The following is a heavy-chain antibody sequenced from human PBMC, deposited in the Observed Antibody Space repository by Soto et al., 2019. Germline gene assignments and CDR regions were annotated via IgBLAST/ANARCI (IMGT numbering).Heavy chain of an antibody. D-gene: IGHD2-2*01. J-gene: IGHJ5*02. V-gene: IGHV3-15*07. CDR1: GFTFSNAW. CDR3: TTDVFVVVPAAPGSLYP. CDR2: IKSKTDGGTT. Sequence: GGSLRLSCAASGFTFSNAWMNLGRQAPGKGVGGGGRIKSKTDGGTTDYAAPVKGRFTISRDDSKNTLYLQMNSLKTEDTAVYYCTTDVFVVVPAAPGSLYPWGQGTLVTVSS.